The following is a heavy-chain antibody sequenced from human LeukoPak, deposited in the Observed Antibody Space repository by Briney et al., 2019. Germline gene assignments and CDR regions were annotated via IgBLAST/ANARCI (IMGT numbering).Heavy chain of an antibody. Sequence: PRGSLRLSCAASVTFSSAWMNWVRQAPGKGLEWVGHFKIKADGGTTDYAAPVKDRFTISRDDSQNTLYLQMNSLKTEDTAVYYCTTGVVARDFYWGQGTLVTVSS. J-gene: IGHJ4*02. CDR3: TTGVVARDFY. CDR2: FKIKADGGTT. V-gene: IGHV3-15*01. D-gene: IGHD3-22*01. CDR1: VTFSSAW.